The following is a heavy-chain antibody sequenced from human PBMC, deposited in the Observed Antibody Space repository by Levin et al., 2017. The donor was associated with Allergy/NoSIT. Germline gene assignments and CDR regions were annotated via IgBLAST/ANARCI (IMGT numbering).Heavy chain of an antibody. CDR3: ARDSKTSASIDY. V-gene: IGHV3-21*01. CDR1: GFTFSSYG. Sequence: PGGSLRLSCAASGFTFSSYGMNWVRQAPGKGLEWVSYISSSSDYIYYADSLKGRFTISRDNAKNSLYLQMNSLRAEDTAVYYCARDSKTSASIDYWGQGTLVTVSS. J-gene: IGHJ4*02. CDR2: ISSSSDYI.